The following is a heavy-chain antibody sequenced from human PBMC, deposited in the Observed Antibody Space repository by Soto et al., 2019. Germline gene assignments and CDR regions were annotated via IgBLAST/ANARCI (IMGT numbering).Heavy chain of an antibody. D-gene: IGHD2-8*01. CDR1: GYTFTRYG. CDR3: SMVDVYVTPSPQDV. CDR2: INTYNGNT. V-gene: IGHV1-18*01. Sequence: QVQPVQSGAEVKNPGASVKVCCKASGYTFTRYGIGWARQAPAQGIEGMGWINTYNGNTNYAQNDQGRVTLTTDTATSTAYMELRRLRSNETAIYYCSMVDVYVTPSPQDVWGQGTPVIVSS. J-gene: IGHJ6*02.